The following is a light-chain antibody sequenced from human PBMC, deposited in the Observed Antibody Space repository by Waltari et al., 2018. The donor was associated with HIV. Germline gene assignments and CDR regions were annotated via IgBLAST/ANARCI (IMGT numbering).Light chain of an antibody. V-gene: IGLV1-44*01. Sequence: QSVLTQPPSASGTPGQRVTISCSGSSSNIGSNTVNWYQQLPGTAPKPLIYSNNQRPPGVADRFSGSKSGTSASLAISGLQSEDEADYYCAAWDDSLNGVVFGGGTKLTVL. CDR3: AAWDDSLNGVV. CDR1: SSNIGSNT. J-gene: IGLJ2*01. CDR2: SNN.